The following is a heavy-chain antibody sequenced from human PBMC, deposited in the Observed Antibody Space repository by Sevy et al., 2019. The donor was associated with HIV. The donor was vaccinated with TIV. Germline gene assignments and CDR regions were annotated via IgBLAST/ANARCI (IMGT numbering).Heavy chain of an antibody. CDR3: ATGGYYFDS. CDR1: GFIFSNAW. Sequence: GGSLRLSCTTSGFIFSNAWMNWVRQAPGKGLEWVGRIKSKYDGGTTDYAAPVKGRCTVSRDDSKNTVYLQMNSLKAEDTAIYYCATGGYYFDSWGQRTLVTVSS. J-gene: IGHJ4*02. D-gene: IGHD3-22*01. V-gene: IGHV3-15*07. CDR2: IKSKYDGGTT.